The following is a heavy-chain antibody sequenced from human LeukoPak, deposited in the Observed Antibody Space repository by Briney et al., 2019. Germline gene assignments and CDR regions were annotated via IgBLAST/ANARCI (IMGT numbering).Heavy chain of an antibody. CDR2: INNDGSSS. D-gene: IGHD5-18*01. CDR3: ARHAGYSYGRFDY. J-gene: IGHJ4*02. CDR1: GFTFSSYW. Sequence: GGSLRLSCAASGFTFSSYWMHWVRQAPGKGLVWVSRINNDGSSSSYADSVKGRFTISRDNAKNTLYLQMNSLRAEDTAVYYCARHAGYSYGRFDYWGQGTLVTVSS. V-gene: IGHV3-74*01.